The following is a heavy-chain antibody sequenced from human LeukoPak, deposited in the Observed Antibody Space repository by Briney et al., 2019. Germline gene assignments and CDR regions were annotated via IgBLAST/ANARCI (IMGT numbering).Heavy chain of an antibody. CDR3: ARDATARDYSNSDY. CDR2: INPNSAGT. J-gene: IGHJ4*02. D-gene: IGHD4-11*01. Sequence: ASVKVSCKGSGYTFTGYYIHWVRQAPGQGLEWMGWINPNSAGTNYAQKFQGRVTMTRDTSITTAYMELSSLRSDDTAVYYCARDATARDYSNSDYWGQGALVTVSS. CDR1: GYTFTGYY. V-gene: IGHV1-2*02.